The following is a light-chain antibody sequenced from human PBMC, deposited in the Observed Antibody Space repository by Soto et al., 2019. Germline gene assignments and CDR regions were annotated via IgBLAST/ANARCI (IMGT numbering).Light chain of an antibody. V-gene: IGKV3-20*01. CDR1: QSISADY. J-gene: IGKJ3*01. CDR2: GGS. CDR3: QHYGSSVFT. Sequence: EIVLTQSPGTLSLSPGGRAALSCRASQSISADYLVWYQQKPGQAPRLLIYGGSSRATGIPDRFSGSGSGTDFTLTNSRLAPEDVAVYYCQHYGSSVFTFGPGTKVDIK.